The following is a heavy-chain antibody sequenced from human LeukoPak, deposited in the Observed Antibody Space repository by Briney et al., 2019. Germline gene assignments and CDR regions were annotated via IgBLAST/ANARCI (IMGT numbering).Heavy chain of an antibody. CDR3: AKDLGSGYNSFDY. D-gene: IGHD1-1*01. V-gene: IGHV3-30*18. J-gene: IGHJ4*02. CDR1: GFTFTNYG. Sequence: PGTSLRLSCAASGFTFTNYGMHWVRQAPGKGLEWVAVISYDGSDKYYADSVKGRFTISRDTSKNTLYLQMNSLRAEDTAVYSCAKDLGSGYNSFDYWGQGTLVTVSS. CDR2: ISYDGSDK.